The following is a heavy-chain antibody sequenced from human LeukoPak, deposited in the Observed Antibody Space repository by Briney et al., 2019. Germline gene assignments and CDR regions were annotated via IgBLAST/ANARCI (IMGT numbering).Heavy chain of an antibody. CDR1: GYTFTGYY. CDR2: INPNSGGT. J-gene: IGHJ2*01. CDR3: ARSPQYSSGWYERNWYFDL. Sequence: GASVKVSCKASGYTFTGYYMHWVRQAPGQGLEWMGWINPNSGGTNYAQRFQGWVTMTGDTSISTAYMELSRLRSDDTAVYYCARSPQYSSGWYERNWYFDLWGRGTLVTVSS. V-gene: IGHV1-2*04. D-gene: IGHD6-19*01.